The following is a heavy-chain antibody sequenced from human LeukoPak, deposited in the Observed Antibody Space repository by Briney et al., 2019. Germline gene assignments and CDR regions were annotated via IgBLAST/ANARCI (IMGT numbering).Heavy chain of an antibody. J-gene: IGHJ6*02. D-gene: IGHD4-17*01. CDR3: ALTTPYYYGKDV. Sequence: SVKVSCKASGGTFSSYAISWVRQAPGQGLEWMGRIIPILGIANYAQKFQGRVTITADKSTSTAYMELSSLRSEDTAVYYCALTTPYYYGKDVWGQGTTVTVSS. CDR1: GGTFSSYA. V-gene: IGHV1-69*04. CDR2: IIPILGIA.